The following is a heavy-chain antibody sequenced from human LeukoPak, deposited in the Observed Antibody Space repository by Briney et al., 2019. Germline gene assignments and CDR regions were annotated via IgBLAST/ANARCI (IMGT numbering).Heavy chain of an antibody. J-gene: IGHJ4*02. CDR3: VKDFGQTTAAIAY. CDR2: IRWSTDSV. Sequence: GGSLRLSCAASGFPFDDYAMHWVRQAPGKGLEWVSGIRWSTDSVGYADSVRGRFTISRDKAKNSLYLQMNSLRAEDTALYYCVKDFGQTTAAIAYWGQGTLVTVS. V-gene: IGHV3-9*01. CDR1: GFPFDDYA. D-gene: IGHD2-2*01.